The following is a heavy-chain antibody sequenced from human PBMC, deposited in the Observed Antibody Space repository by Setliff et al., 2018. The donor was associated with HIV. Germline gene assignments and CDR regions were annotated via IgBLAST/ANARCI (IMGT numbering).Heavy chain of an antibody. J-gene: IGHJ3*02. CDR3: ARQGYCDTSSCSAAFDK. CDR2: IYPADSDT. Sequence: GESLKISCKGSGYTFATDWIAWVRQMPGKGLEWMGIIYPADSDTTSSPSSQGRVTFSVDTSISTAYLHFSSLKASDTAIYYCARQGYCDTSSCSAAFDKWGQGTLVTVSS. CDR1: GYTFATDW. D-gene: IGHD2-2*01. V-gene: IGHV5-51*01.